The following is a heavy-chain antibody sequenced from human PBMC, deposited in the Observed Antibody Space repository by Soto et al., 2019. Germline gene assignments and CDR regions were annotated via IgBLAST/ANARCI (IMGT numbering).Heavy chain of an antibody. CDR2: INPNSGGT. J-gene: IGHJ5*02. V-gene: IGHV1-2*02. D-gene: IGHD3-22*01. CDR3: ARDGEYYYDSSGYLRGVNWFDP. Sequence: QVQLVQSGAEVKKPGASVKVSCKASGYTFTGYYMHWVRQAPGQGLEWMGWINPNSGGTNYAQKFQGRVTMTRDTSISTAYMELSGLRSDDTAVYYCARDGEYYYDSSGYLRGVNWFDPWGQGTLVTVSS. CDR1: GYTFTGYY.